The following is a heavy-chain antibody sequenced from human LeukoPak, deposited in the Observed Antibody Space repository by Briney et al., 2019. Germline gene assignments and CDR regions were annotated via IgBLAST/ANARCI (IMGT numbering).Heavy chain of an antibody. J-gene: IGHJ6*03. V-gene: IGHV3-48*03. D-gene: IGHD3-9*01. CDR1: GFTFSSYE. Sequence: LTGGSLRLSCAASGFTFSSYEMNWVRQAPGKGLEWVSYISSSGSIIYYADSVKGRFTISRDNAKNSLYLQMNTLRAEDTAVYYCAKTEYDILTGYYLTPYYYYYMDVWGKGTTVTISS. CDR2: ISSSGSII. CDR3: AKTEYDILTGYYLTPYYYYYMDV.